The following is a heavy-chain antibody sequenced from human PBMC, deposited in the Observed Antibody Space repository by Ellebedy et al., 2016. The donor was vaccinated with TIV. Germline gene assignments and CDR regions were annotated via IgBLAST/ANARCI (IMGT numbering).Heavy chain of an antibody. Sequence: GESLKISCAASGFPFSSYWMSWVRQAPGKGLEWVANIKEDGSVKYYVDSVKGRFTISRDNAKNSLYLQMNSLRAEDTAVFYCARLGYCSGTNCFYAMDVWGQGTTVTVSS. CDR3: ARLGYCSGTNCFYAMDV. CDR1: GFPFSSYW. D-gene: IGHD2-15*01. J-gene: IGHJ6*02. CDR2: IKEDGSVK. V-gene: IGHV3-7*03.